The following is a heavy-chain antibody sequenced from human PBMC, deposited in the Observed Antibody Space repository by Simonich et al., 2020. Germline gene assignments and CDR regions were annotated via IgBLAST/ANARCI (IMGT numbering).Heavy chain of an antibody. J-gene: IGHJ3*01. CDR2: LNPNSGCT. CDR3: ARRGGAG. V-gene: IGHV1-2*02. Sequence: QVQLVQSGAEVKKPGASVKVSWKASAYTFTGYYMPWVRKAPGKGREWMGWLNPNSGCTNIAQKFQGRVTMTRDTASSTAYMELSRLRSDDTAVYYCARRGGAGWGQGTMVTVSS. D-gene: IGHD6-19*01. CDR1: AYTFTGYY.